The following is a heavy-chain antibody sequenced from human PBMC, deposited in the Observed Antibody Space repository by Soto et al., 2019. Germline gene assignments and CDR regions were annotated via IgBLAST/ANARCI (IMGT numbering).Heavy chain of an antibody. CDR3: ARDRYSYDSSSLRGRRYFDY. D-gene: IGHD3-22*01. CDR2: IWYDGSNK. Sequence: QVQLVESGGGVVQPGRSLRLSCAASGFTFSSYGMHWVRQAPGKGLEWVAVIWYDGSNKYYADSVKGRFTISRDNSKNTLYLQMNSLKAEDTAVYYCARDRYSYDSSSLRGRRYFDYWGQGTLVTVSS. CDR1: GFTFSSYG. J-gene: IGHJ4*02. V-gene: IGHV3-33*01.